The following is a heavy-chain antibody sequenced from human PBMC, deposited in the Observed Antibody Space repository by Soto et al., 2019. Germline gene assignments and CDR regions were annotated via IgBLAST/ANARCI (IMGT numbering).Heavy chain of an antibody. CDR3: ARADSGYAHGYCYYGMDV. CDR1: GFTFSSYS. V-gene: IGHV3-48*01. J-gene: IGHJ6*02. CDR2: ISSSSSTI. D-gene: IGHD5-12*01. Sequence: EVQLVESGGGLVQPGGSLRLSCAASGFTFSSYSMNWVRQAPGKGLEWVSYISSSSSTIYYADSVKGRFTISRDNAKNSLYLQMNSLRAADTAVYYWARADSGYAHGYCYYGMDVWGQGTTVTVSS.